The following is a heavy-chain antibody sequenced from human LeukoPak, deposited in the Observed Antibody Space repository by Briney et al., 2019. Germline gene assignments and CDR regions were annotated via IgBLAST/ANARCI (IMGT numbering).Heavy chain of an antibody. J-gene: IGHJ4*02. V-gene: IGHV4-59*01. CDR1: GVSINTYF. D-gene: IGHD3-16*01. CDR3: ASQLGGATFH. Sequence: SETLSLTCTVSGVSINTYFWSWIRQPPGKGLEWIGYVYYTGITNYNPSLKSRVSISLDTSKNQFSLRLNSVTAAETAVYYCASQLGGATFHWGQGTLVTVSS. CDR2: VYYTGIT.